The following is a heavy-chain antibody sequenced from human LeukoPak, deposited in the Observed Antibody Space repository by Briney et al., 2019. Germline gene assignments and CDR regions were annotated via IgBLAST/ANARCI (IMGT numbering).Heavy chain of an antibody. J-gene: IGHJ4*02. CDR3: TTDLGTYYHGSQRLIPIDF. V-gene: IGHV3-15*01. CDR2: IKSKTDGETT. D-gene: IGHD3-10*01. Sequence: GGSLRLSCVDSGFTFTNAWMSWVRQAPGKGLEWIGRIKSKTDGETTNYAEPVRGRFTISRDDSKSAVYLQMNSLKIEDTAVYYCTTDLGTYYHGSQRLIPIDFWGQGTLVTVSS. CDR1: GFTFTNAW.